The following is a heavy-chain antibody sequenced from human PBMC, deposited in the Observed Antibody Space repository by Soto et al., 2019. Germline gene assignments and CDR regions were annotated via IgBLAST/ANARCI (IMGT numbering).Heavy chain of an antibody. CDR1: GGSISRGDFS. V-gene: IGHV4-30-2*01. D-gene: IGHD3-10*01. CDR2: IYRSGST. J-gene: IGHJ4*02. Sequence: SETLSLTCVVSGGSISRGDFSWTWIRQPPGKGLEWVGYIYRSGSTYYSPSLKSPVSISLDKSKNQFSLNLTSVTAADTAVYYCARGKTNYFFDLWGQGHLVTVSS. CDR3: ARGKTNYFFDL.